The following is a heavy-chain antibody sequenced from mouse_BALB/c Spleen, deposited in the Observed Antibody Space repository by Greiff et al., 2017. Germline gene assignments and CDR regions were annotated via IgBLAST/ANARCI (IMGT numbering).Heavy chain of an antibody. CDR2: ISNLAYSI. CDR3: ARDYGNFAWFAY. CDR1: GFTFSDYG. D-gene: IGHD2-1*01. J-gene: IGHJ3*01. Sequence: EVKLEESGGGLVQPGGSRKLSCAASGFTFSDYGMAWVRQAPGKGPEWVAFISNLAYSIYYADTVTGRFTISRENAKNTLYLEMSSLRSEDTALYYCARDYGNFAWFAYWGQGTLVTVSA. V-gene: IGHV5-15*02.